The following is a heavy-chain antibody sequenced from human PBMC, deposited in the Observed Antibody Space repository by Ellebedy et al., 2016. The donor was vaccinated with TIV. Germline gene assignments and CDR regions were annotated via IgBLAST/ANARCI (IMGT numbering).Heavy chain of an antibody. V-gene: IGHV3-30*02. D-gene: IGHD5-12*01. Sequence: GESLKISCAASGFTFSSYDMHWVRQAPGRGLEWVAFINSDGSGKHFADSVKGRFNITRDDSRETLFLQMKSLRAEDTALYYCATDCPGDDGQPLGRWGQGTRVTVSS. CDR1: GFTFSSYD. CDR2: INSDGSGK. J-gene: IGHJ5*02. CDR3: ATDCPGDDGQPLGR.